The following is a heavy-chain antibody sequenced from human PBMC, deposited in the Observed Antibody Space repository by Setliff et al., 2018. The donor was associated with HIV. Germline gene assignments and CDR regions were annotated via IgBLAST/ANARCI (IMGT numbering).Heavy chain of an antibody. J-gene: IGHJ4*02. D-gene: IGHD5-18*01. Sequence: SETLSLTCAVFGGSFTDYYWIWIRQPPGKGLEWIGEINHSGSTHYNPSLKSRFIISVDTSKNQFSLKVKSVTAADTAVYYCARSPGVDTNMAFDYWGQGMLVTVSS. CDR2: INHSGST. CDR3: ARSPGVDTNMAFDY. CDR1: GGSFTDYY. V-gene: IGHV4-34*01.